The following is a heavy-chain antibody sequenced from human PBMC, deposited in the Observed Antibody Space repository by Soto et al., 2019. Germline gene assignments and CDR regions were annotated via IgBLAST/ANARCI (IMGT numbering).Heavy chain of an antibody. CDR2: ISGSGGST. CDR1: GFTFSSYA. Sequence: EVQLLESGGGLVQPGGSLRLSCAASGFTFSSYAMSWVRQAPGKGLEWVSGISGSGGSTYYADSVKGRFTISRDNSKNTLYQQMNGLRAEDTAVYYCAKCLYSSGWYVDSWGQGTLVTVSS. D-gene: IGHD6-19*01. V-gene: IGHV3-23*01. J-gene: IGHJ4*02. CDR3: AKCLYSSGWYVDS.